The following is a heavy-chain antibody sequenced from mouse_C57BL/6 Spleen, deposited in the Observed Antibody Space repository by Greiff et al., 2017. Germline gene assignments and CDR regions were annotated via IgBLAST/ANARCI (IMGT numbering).Heavy chain of an antibody. Sequence: EVKLVESGGGLVKPGGSLKLSCAASGFTFSDYGMHWVRQAPEKGLEWVAYISSGSSTIYYADTVKGRFTISRDNAKNTLFLQLTSLRSEDTAMYYCARGNYWYYFDYWGKGTTLTVSS. CDR3: ARGNYWYYFDY. CDR2: ISSGSSTI. CDR1: GFTFSDYG. J-gene: IGHJ2*01. V-gene: IGHV5-17*01. D-gene: IGHD2-1*01.